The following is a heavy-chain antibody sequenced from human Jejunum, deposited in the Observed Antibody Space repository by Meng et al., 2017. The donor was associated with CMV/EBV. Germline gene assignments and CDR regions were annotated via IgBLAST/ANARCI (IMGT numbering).Heavy chain of an antibody. CDR2: ISSSSSYI. J-gene: IGHJ6*02. D-gene: IGHD6-6*01. Sequence: SISWVRQAPGKGLEWVSSISSSSSYIYYADSVKGRFTISRDNAKNSLYLQMNSLRAEDTAVYYCARVEAIAASNGGGYYYYYGMDVWGQGTTVTVSS. CDR3: ARVEAIAASNGGGYYYYYGMDV. V-gene: IGHV3-21*01. CDR1: S.